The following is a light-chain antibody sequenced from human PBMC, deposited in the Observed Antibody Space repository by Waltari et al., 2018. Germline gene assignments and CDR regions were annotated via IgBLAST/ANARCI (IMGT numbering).Light chain of an antibody. Sequence: DVQMTQSPSSLSASVGDRVTITCQASRYITKYLNWYQQKPGKAPKLLIYDASNLETGVPSRFSGSGSGTDFTFTISSLEPEDFAVYYCQQRSNWPLTFGGGTKVEIK. J-gene: IGKJ4*01. V-gene: IGKV1-33*01. CDR2: DAS. CDR1: RYITKY. CDR3: QQRSNWPLT.